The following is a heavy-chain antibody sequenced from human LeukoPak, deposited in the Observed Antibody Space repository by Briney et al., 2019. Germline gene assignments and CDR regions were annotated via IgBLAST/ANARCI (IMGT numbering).Heavy chain of an antibody. J-gene: IGHJ1*01. D-gene: IGHD2-15*01. CDR1: GFTFSSYN. Sequence: GRSLRLSCAASGFTFSSYNMHWVRQAPGKGLEWVAAIIYDGSKKYYADSVKGRFSVYRDNSKNTLYLQMNSLRAEDTAVYYCAKPQDIVVVVAATPWFGHGREGTLVTVSS. V-gene: IGHV3-30*18. CDR3: AKPQDIVVVVAATPWFGH. CDR2: IIYDGSKK.